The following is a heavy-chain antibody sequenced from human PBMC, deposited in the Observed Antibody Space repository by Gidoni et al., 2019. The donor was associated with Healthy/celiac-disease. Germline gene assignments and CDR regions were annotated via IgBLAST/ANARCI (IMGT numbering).Heavy chain of an antibody. CDR2: IYWNDYK. V-gene: IGHV2-5*01. D-gene: IGHD6-19*01. Sequence: QITLKESGPTLVKPTQTLTLTCTFSGFSLSTSGVGVGWIRQPPGKALEWLALIYWNDYKRYSPSLKSRLTITKDTSKNQVVLTMTNMDPVDTATYYCAHSRRIAVACTKGIRWFDPWGQGTLVTVSS. J-gene: IGHJ5*02. CDR1: GFSLSTSGVG. CDR3: AHSRRIAVACTKGIRWFDP.